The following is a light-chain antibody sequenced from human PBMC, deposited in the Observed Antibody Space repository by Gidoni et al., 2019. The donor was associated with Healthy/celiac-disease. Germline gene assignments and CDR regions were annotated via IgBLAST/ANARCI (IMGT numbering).Light chain of an antibody. V-gene: IGKV3-11*01. Sequence: EIVLPQSPATLSLSPGERATLSCRASQSVSSYLAWYQQKPGQAPRLLIYDASNRATGIPARFSGSGSGTDFPLTISSLAPEDFAVYYCQQRSNWPLTFGGGTKVEIK. CDR1: QSVSSY. CDR2: DAS. CDR3: QQRSNWPLT. J-gene: IGKJ4*01.